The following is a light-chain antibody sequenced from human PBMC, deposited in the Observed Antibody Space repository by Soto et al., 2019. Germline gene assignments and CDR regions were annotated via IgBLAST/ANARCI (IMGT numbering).Light chain of an antibody. CDR3: AVWDGSLNSVL. V-gene: IGLV1-44*01. CDR1: SSNIGSYA. CDR2: NDS. J-gene: IGLJ2*01. Sequence: QSVLAQSPSASGTPGQTVTISCSGGSSNIGSYAVNWYQHVPGTAPKLVIYNDSQRPSGVSDRISASKSGTSASLAISGLLSEDEAEYLCAVWDGSLNSVLFGGGTKVTVL.